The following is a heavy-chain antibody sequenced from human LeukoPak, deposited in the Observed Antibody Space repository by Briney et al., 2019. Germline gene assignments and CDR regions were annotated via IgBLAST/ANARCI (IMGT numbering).Heavy chain of an antibody. J-gene: IGHJ3*02. V-gene: IGHV3-64*01. CDR1: GFTFSSYA. CDR2: ISSNGGIT. CDR3: ARDGIAAAGTSDAFDI. D-gene: IGHD6-13*01. Sequence: GGSLRLSCAASGFTFSSYAMHWVRQAPGKGLEYVSAISSNGGITYYANSVKGRFTISRDNSKNTLYLQMGSLRAEDMAVYYCARDGIAAAGTSDAFDIWGQGTMVTVSS.